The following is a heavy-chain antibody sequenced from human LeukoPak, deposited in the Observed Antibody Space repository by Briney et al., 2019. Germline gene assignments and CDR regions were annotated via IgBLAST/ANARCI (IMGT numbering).Heavy chain of an antibody. J-gene: IGHJ4*02. Sequence: ASVKVSCKASGYTFTGYYMHWVRQAPGQGLEWMGWINPNSGGTNYAQKFQGRVTMTRDTSISTAYMELSRLRSDDTAVYYCARDFGDELNAVVVPAAVDYWGQGTLVTVSS. CDR2: INPNSGGT. CDR1: GYTFTGYY. V-gene: IGHV1-2*02. CDR3: ARDFGDELNAVVVPAAVDY. D-gene: IGHD2-2*01.